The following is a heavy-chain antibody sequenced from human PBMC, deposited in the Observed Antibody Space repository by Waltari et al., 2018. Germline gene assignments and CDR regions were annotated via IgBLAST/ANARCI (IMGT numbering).Heavy chain of an antibody. J-gene: IGHJ4*02. CDR2: INPSGGST. D-gene: IGHD3-22*01. CDR3: AREFYDSSGYYYHTFDY. CDR1: GYTFTSYY. V-gene: IGHV1-46*01. Sequence: QVQLVQSGAEVKKPGASVKVSCKASGYTFTSYYMHWVRQAPGQGLEWMGIINPSGGSTSYAQKSHGRVTMTRDTSTSTVYMELSSLRSEDTAVYYCAREFYDSSGYYYHTFDYWGQGTLVTVSS.